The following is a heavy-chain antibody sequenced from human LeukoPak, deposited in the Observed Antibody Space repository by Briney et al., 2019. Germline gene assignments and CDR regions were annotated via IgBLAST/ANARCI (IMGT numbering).Heavy chain of an antibody. CDR2: ITNSGSTI. Sequence: PGGSLRLSCAASGFSFSDYYMSWVRLAPGKGLEWISYITNSGSTIYYAESVKGRFTISRDDAKNSLYLQMNNLRAEDTAVYYCARDRDCGTTTCSVDYWGQGTLVTVSS. V-gene: IGHV3-11*01. CDR3: ARDRDCGTTTCSVDY. D-gene: IGHD2-2*01. J-gene: IGHJ4*02. CDR1: GFSFSDYY.